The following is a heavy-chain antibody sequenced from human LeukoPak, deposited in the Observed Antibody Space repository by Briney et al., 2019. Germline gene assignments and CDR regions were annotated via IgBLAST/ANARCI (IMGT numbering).Heavy chain of an antibody. J-gene: IGHJ4*02. CDR2: IYYSGST. CDR1: GGSISSSSYY. D-gene: IGHD3-9*01. CDR3: ASYEYYDILTGYYKGNYFDY. V-gene: IGHV4-39*07. Sequence: PSETLSLTCTVSGGSISSSSYYWGWIRQPPGKGLEWIGSIYYSGSTYYNPSLKSRVTISVDTSKNQFSLKLSSVTAADTAVYYCASYEYYDILTGYYKGNYFDYWGQGTLVTVSS.